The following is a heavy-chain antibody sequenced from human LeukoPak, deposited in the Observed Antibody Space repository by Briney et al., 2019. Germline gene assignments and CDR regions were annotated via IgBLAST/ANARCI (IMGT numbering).Heavy chain of an antibody. CDR2: IYYSGST. Sequence: PSETLSLTCTVSGGSISSSSYYWGWIRQPPGKGLEWIGSIYYSGSTYYNPSLKSRVTISVNTSKNQFSLKLSSVTAADTAVYYCARHRGKYQLRYYFDYWGQGTLVTVSS. V-gene: IGHV4-39*01. CDR3: ARHRGKYQLRYYFDY. D-gene: IGHD2-2*01. CDR1: GGSISSSSYY. J-gene: IGHJ4*02.